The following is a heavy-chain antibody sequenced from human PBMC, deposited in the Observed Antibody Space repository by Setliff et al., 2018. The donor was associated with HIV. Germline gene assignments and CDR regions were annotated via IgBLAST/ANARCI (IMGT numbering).Heavy chain of an antibody. Sequence: SSETLSLTCTVSGGSISNHYWSWIRQPPEKGLEWIGSIFYSGNTNYNPPLKSRVTISVDKSKNQFSLKLSSVTAADTAVYYCARDPGGLYCRGTSCQGGCFDPWGQGTLVTVSS. CDR2: IFYSGNT. V-gene: IGHV4-59*11. CDR1: GGSISNHY. J-gene: IGHJ5*02. D-gene: IGHD2-2*01. CDR3: ARDPGGLYCRGTSCQGGCFDP.